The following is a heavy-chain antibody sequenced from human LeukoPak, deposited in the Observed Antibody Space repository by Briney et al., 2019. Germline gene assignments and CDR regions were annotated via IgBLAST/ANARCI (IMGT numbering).Heavy chain of an antibody. CDR3: AKAGPGGWSYFDC. D-gene: IGHD6-19*01. V-gene: IGHV3-23*01. CDR1: GFTFNTYA. CDR2: FSGGAGGA. Sequence: PGGSLRLSCAASGFTFNTYAMSWVRQAPGKGLEWVSTFSGGAGGAYSADSVKGRFTISRDNSENTLYLQMSSLRAEDTAVYYCAKAGPGGWSYFDCWGQGTLVTVSS. J-gene: IGHJ4*02.